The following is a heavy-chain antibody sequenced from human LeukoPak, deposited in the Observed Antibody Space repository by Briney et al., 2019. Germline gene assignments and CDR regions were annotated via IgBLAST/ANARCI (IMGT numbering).Heavy chain of an antibody. Sequence: SETLSLTCTVSGGSISGYYWSWIRQPPGKGLEWIGYIYYTGITNYNPSLKSRVTISVDTSKNHFSLKLSSVTAADTAVYYCARDRGRYYMDVWGKGTTVTISS. J-gene: IGHJ6*03. D-gene: IGHD6-25*01. CDR1: GGSISGYY. V-gene: IGHV4-59*01. CDR3: ARDRGRYYMDV. CDR2: IYYTGIT.